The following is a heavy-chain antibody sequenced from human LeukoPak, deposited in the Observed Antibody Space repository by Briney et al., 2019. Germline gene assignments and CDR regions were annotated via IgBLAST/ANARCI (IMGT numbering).Heavy chain of an antibody. Sequence: PSETLSLTCAVYGGSFSGYYWSWTRQPPGKGLEWIGEINHSGSTNYNPSLKSRVAISVDTSKNQFSLKLSSVTAADTAVYYCARDGGYYDSSGYLNWFDPWGQGTLVTVSS. J-gene: IGHJ5*02. CDR3: ARDGGYYDSSGYLNWFDP. CDR1: GGSFSGYY. V-gene: IGHV4-34*01. D-gene: IGHD3-22*01. CDR2: INHSGST.